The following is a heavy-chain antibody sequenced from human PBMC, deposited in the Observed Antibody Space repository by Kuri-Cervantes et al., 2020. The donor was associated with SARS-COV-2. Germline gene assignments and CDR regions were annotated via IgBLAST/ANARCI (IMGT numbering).Heavy chain of an antibody. J-gene: IGHJ4*02. D-gene: IGHD1-26*01. V-gene: IGHV3-48*03. CDR2: ISSTGDTI. Sequence: GESLKISCAASGFTFSGYEMNWVRQTPGKGLEWVSYISSTGDTIYYADSVKGRFTISRDNAKNSLYLQMNSLRAEDTAVYYCTRWRVGAKTWGQGTLVTVSS. CDR3: TRWRVGAKT. CDR1: GFTFSGYE.